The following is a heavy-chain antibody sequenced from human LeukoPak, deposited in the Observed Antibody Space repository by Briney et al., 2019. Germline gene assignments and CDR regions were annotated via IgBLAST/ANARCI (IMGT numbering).Heavy chain of an antibody. CDR2: INWNGGST. Sequence: PGGSLRLPCAASGFSFDDYGMNWVRQAPGKGLEWVSGINWNGGSTGYADSVKGRFTISRDNSKNTLYVQMNSLRAEDTAVYYCAKGNYYDSSAYNWFDPWGQGTLVTVSS. CDR1: GFSFDDYG. CDR3: AKGNYYDSSAYNWFDP. J-gene: IGHJ5*02. V-gene: IGHV3-20*04. D-gene: IGHD3-22*01.